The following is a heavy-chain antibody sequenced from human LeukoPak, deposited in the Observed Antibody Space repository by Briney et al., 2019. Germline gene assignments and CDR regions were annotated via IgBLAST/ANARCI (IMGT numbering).Heavy chain of an antibody. CDR1: GFTFSSYA. J-gene: IGHJ4*02. V-gene: IGHV3-30-3*01. Sequence: PGRSLRLSCAASGFTFSSYAMHWVRQAPGKGLEWVAVISYDGSNKYYADSVKGRFTISRDNSKNTLYLQMNSLRAEDTAVYYCARTVDTAMYCWGQGTLVTVSS. D-gene: IGHD5-18*01. CDR2: ISYDGSNK. CDR3: ARTVDTAMYC.